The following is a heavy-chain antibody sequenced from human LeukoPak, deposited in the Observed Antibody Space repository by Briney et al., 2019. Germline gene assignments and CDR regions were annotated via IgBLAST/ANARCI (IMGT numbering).Heavy chain of an antibody. CDR3: ARDQTDPGYFDY. V-gene: IGHV4-39*07. D-gene: IGHD1-1*01. CDR2: TYYSGST. Sequence: SETLSLTCTVSGGSISSSSYYWGWIRQPPGKGLEWIGSTYYSGSTYYNPSLKSRVTISVDTSKNQFSLKLSSVTAADTAVYYCARDQTDPGYFDYWGQGTLVTVSS. CDR1: GGSISSSSYY. J-gene: IGHJ4*02.